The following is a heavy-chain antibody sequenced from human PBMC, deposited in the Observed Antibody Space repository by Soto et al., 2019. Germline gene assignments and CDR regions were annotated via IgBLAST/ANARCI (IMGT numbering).Heavy chain of an antibody. V-gene: IGHV1-3*01. D-gene: IGHD3-22*01. CDR1: GYTFTSYA. J-gene: IGHJ3*02. Sequence: ASVKVSCKASGYTFTSYAMHWVRQAPGQRLEWMGWINAGNGNTKYSQKFQGRVTITRDTSASTAYMELSSLRSEDTAVYYCATPHYYDSSGYYSYAFDIWGQGTMVTVSS. CDR3: ATPHYYDSSGYYSYAFDI. CDR2: INAGNGNT.